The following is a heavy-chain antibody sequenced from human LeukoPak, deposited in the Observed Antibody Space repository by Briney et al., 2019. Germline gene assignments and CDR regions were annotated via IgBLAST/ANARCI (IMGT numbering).Heavy chain of an antibody. CDR1: GGSISSSSYY. CDR3: ARGGEDYSNYFY. J-gene: IGHJ4*02. CDR2: IYYSGST. Sequence: PSGTLSLTCTVSGGSISSSSYYWGWIRQPPGKGLEWIGSIYYSGSTYYNPSLKSRVTISVDTSKNQFSLKLSSVTAADTAVYYCARGGEDYSNYFYWGQGTLVTVSS. D-gene: IGHD4-11*01. V-gene: IGHV4-39*07.